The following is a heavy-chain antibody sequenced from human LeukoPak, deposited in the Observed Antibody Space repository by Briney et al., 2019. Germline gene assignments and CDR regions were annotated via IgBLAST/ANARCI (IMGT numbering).Heavy chain of an antibody. CDR1: GASISSGGYH. Sequence: SETLSLTCTVSGASISSGGYHWSWIRQPPGKGLEWIGYSGNTDYNPSLNSRVTISVDTSKNQLSLRLTSVTAADTAVYFCDTYYGGRGGSGYWGEGTLVTVSS. CDR2: SGNT. D-gene: IGHD2-21*01. V-gene: IGHV4-30-4*01. CDR3: DTYYGGRGGSGY. J-gene: IGHJ4*02.